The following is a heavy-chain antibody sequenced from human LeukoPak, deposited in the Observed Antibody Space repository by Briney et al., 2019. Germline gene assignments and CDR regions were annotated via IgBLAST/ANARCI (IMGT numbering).Heavy chain of an antibody. D-gene: IGHD3-16*01. J-gene: IGHJ4*02. CDR3: ATDDYRGLGY. Sequence: GGSLRLSCGTSGITFSNYYMHWVRQTPGEGLLWVSHIIQAGSVTFYADSVKGRFTISRDNAKNTVYLQMNSLRVEDTAVYYCATDDYRGLGYWGQGTLVTVSS. CDR1: GITFSNYY. V-gene: IGHV3-74*01. CDR2: IIQAGSVT.